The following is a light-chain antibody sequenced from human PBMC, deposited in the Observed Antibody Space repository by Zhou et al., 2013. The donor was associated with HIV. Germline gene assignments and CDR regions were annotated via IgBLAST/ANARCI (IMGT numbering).Light chain of an antibody. CDR2: AAS. J-gene: IGKJ4*01. CDR3: QQSFSTLLT. V-gene: IGKV1-39*01. Sequence: DIQMTQSPSSLSASVGDRVTITCRASQSISSYLNWYQQKPGKAPKLLIYAASSLQSGVPSRFSGSGSGTDFTLTISSLQPEDFATYSCQQSFSTLLTFGGGTEGGDQT. CDR1: QSISSY.